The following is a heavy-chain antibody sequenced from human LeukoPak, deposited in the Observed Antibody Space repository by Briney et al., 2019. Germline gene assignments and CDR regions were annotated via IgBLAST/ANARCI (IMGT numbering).Heavy chain of an antibody. CDR1: GFTFSSYG. J-gene: IGHJ4*02. Sequence: GGSLRLSCAASGFTFSSYGMHWVRQAPGKGLEWVAVIWYDGSNKYYADSVKGRFTISRDNAKNSLYLQMNSLRAEDTAVYYCAKGKAVAATDYWGQGTLVTVSS. V-gene: IGHV3-33*06. D-gene: IGHD6-19*01. CDR2: IWYDGSNK. CDR3: AKGKAVAATDY.